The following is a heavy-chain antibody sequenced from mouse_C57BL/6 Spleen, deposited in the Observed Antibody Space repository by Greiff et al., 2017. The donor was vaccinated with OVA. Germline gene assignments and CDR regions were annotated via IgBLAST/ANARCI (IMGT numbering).Heavy chain of an antibody. CDR2: IDPSDSYT. Sequence: QVQLQQPGAELVMPGASVKLSCKASGYTFTSYWMHWVKQRPGQGLEWIGEIDPSDSYTNYNPKFKGKSTLTVDKSSSTAYMQHRRLTAEDSAVYSFARDSGSSFYAMDYWGQGTSVTVSA. CDR1: GYTFTSYW. J-gene: IGHJ4*01. D-gene: IGHD1-1*01. V-gene: IGHV1-69*01. CDR3: ARDSGSSFYAMDY.